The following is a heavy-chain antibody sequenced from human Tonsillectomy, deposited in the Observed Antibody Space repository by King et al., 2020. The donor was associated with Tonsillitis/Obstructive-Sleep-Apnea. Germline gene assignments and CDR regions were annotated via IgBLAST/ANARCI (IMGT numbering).Heavy chain of an antibody. Sequence: VQLQQWGAGLLKPSETLSLTCAVYGGSFSGYYWSWIRQPPGKGLEWIGEINHSGSTNYNPSLKSRVTISVDTSKNQFSLKLSSVTAADTAVYYCARGWRAVVVPASGYYYYYMDVWGKGTTVTVSS. CDR3: ARGWRAVVVPASGYYYYYMDV. CDR1: GGSFSGYY. D-gene: IGHD2-2*01. J-gene: IGHJ6*03. V-gene: IGHV4-34*01. CDR2: INHSGST.